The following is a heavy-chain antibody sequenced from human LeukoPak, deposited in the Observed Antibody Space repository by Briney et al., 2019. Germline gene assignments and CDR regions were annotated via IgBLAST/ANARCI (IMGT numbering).Heavy chain of an antibody. J-gene: IGHJ4*02. D-gene: IGHD5-18*01. CDR3: ARQTAKNVDTARFDS. CDR2: IYYSGTT. V-gene: IGHV4-59*08. CDR1: GGSINNYY. Sequence: SETLSLTWAISGGSINNYYWSWIRQPPGKGLEWIGYIYYSGTTNYSPSLNSRVNISLDTAKNQFSLRLSSVTAADTAVYYCARQTAKNVDTARFDSWGQGTLVTVSS.